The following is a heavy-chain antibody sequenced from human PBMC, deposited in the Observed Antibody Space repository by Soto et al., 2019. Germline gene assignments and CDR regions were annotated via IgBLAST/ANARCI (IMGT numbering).Heavy chain of an antibody. CDR1: GYTLTSYY. D-gene: IGHD3-3*01. CDR3: ARDPNYDFWSGPLDY. Sequence: GASVKVSCKASGYTLTSYYMHWVRQAPGQGLEWMGIINPSGGSTSYAQKFQGRVTMTRDTSTSTVYMELSSLRSEDTAVYYCARDPNYDFWSGPLDYWGQGTLVTVSS. CDR2: INPSGGST. J-gene: IGHJ4*02. V-gene: IGHV1-46*01.